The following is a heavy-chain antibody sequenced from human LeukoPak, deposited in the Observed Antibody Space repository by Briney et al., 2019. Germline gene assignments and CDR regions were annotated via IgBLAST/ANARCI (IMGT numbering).Heavy chain of an antibody. Sequence: GGSLRLSCAASGFTFSDYYMTWIRQAPGKGLEWVSYISFSSSYTNYADSVKGRFTISRDNAKNSLYLQMNNLRAEDTAVYYYVRRPEAGDYWGQGTLVTVSS. CDR2: ISFSSSYT. V-gene: IGHV3-11*03. D-gene: IGHD6-13*01. CDR3: VRRPEAGDY. J-gene: IGHJ4*02. CDR1: GFTFSDYY.